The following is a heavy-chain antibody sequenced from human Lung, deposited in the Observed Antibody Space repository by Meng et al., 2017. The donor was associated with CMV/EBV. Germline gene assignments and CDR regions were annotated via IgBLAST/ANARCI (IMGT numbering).Heavy chain of an antibody. Sequence: GEXXKISCAASGFTVSSNYMSWVRQAPGKGLEWVSVISSGGSTYYADSVKGRFTITRDNSKNTLYLQMNSLRAEDTAVYYCSMGQGSGVDLWDQGKMV. CDR3: SMGQGSGVDL. CDR1: GFTVSSNY. D-gene: IGHD3-10*01. V-gene: IGHV3-66*01. CDR2: ISSGGST. J-gene: IGHJ3*01.